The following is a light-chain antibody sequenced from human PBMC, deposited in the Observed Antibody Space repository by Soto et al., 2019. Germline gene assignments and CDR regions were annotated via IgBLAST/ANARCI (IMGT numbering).Light chain of an antibody. CDR3: QQRSNWPLT. J-gene: IGKJ4*01. Sequence: EIMLTQSPATLSLSPGERATLSCRASQSVSSYLACYQQKPGQAPRLLIYDASNRATGTPAKFSGSGSGTDFTLTISSLEPEDFAVYYCQQRSNWPLTFGGGTKVDIK. CDR2: DAS. CDR1: QSVSSY. V-gene: IGKV3-11*01.